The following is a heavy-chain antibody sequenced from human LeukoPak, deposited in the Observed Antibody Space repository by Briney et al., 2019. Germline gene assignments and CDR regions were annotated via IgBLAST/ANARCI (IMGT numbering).Heavy chain of an antibody. CDR3: ARGPSIAARLPWVSIDP. CDR2: MNPNSGNT. CDR1: GYTFTSYD. V-gene: IGHV1-8*03. J-gene: IGHJ5*02. D-gene: IGHD6-6*01. Sequence: GASVKVSCKASGYTFTSYDINWVRQATGQGLEWMGWMNPNSGNTGYAQKFQGRVTITRNTSISTAYMELTSLRSEDTAVYYCARGPSIAARLPWVSIDPWGQGTLVTVSS.